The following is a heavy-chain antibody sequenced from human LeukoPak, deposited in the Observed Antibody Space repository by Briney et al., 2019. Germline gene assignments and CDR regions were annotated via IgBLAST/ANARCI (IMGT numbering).Heavy chain of an antibody. CDR3: ARDLGESYYYDSSAMGYFDY. J-gene: IGHJ4*02. D-gene: IGHD3-22*01. Sequence: GESLRLSCAASGFTFCSYSMNWVRQAPGKGLEWVSSISSSSSYIYYADSVKGRFTISRDNAKNSLYLQMNSLRAEDTAVYYCARDLGESYYYDSSAMGYFDYWGQGTLVTVSS. V-gene: IGHV3-21*01. CDR1: GFTFCSYS. CDR2: ISSSSSYI.